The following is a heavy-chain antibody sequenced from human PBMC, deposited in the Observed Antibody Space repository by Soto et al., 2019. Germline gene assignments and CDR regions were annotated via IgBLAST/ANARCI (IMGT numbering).Heavy chain of an antibody. CDR1: GYTFTGYY. CDR2: INPNSGGT. CDR3: AGGEYSSSSWFDP. V-gene: IGHV1-2*02. J-gene: IGHJ5*02. D-gene: IGHD6-6*01. Sequence: ASVKVSCKASGYTFTGYYMHWVRQAPGQGLEWMGWINPNSGGTNYAQKFQGRVTMTRDTSISTAYMELSRLRSDDTAVYYCAGGEYSSSSWFDPWGQGTLVTVSS.